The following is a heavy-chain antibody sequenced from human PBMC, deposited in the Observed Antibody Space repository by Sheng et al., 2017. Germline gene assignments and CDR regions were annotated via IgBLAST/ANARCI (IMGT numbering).Heavy chain of an antibody. Sequence: QVQLVESGGGVVQPGRSLRLSCAASGFTFSSYAMHWVRQAPGKGLEWVAVISYDGSNKYYADSVKGRFTISRDNSKNTLYLQMNSLRAEDTAVYYCARDPSGGVVAQRAYYYYGMDVWGQGTTVTVSS. J-gene: IGHJ6*02. V-gene: IGHV3-30*04. CDR2: ISYDGSNK. CDR3: ARDPSGGVVAQRAYYYYGMDV. CDR1: GFTFSSYA. D-gene: IGHD3-16*01.